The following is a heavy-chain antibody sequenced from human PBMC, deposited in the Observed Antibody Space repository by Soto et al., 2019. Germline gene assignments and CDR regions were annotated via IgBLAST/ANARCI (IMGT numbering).Heavy chain of an antibody. Sequence: SETLSLTCTVSGGSIISYYWSWIRQPPGKGLEWVGYIYYGGTSSYNPSLKSRVTISVDTSKNQFSLKLSSVTAADTAVYYCASPTRYTSGWFYFDYWGQGTQVTVSS. CDR3: ASPTRYTSGWFYFDY. J-gene: IGHJ4*02. D-gene: IGHD6-19*01. V-gene: IGHV4-59*08. CDR2: IYYGGTS. CDR1: GGSIISYY.